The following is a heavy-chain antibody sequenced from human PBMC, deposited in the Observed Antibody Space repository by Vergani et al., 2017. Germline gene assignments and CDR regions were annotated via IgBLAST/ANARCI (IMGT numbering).Heavy chain of an antibody. V-gene: IGHV3-43*02. D-gene: IGHD3-22*01. CDR2: ISGDGGST. CDR1: GFTFDDYA. J-gene: IGHJ6*02. CDR3: AKDYYYDSSGYPYYYYGMDV. Sequence: EVQLVESGGGVVQPGGSLRLSCAASGFTFDDYAMHWVRQAPGKGLEWVSLISGDGGSTYYADSVKGRFTISRDNSKNSLYLQMNSLRTEYTALYYCAKDYYYDSSGYPYYYYGMDVWGQGTTVTVSS.